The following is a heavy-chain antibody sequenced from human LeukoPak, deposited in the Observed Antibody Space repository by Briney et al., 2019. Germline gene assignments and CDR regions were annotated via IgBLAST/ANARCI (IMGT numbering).Heavy chain of an antibody. J-gene: IGHJ4*02. Sequence: ASVKVSCKASGYTFTTYYMHWVRQAPGHGLEWMGIINPSGGSTRYAQQFQGRITLTRDTSTSAVYMELSSLTSDDTAVYYCARGGMGIQLWSFDYWVRGTLVTVSS. CDR2: INPSGGST. D-gene: IGHD5-18*01. CDR1: GYTFTTYY. CDR3: ARGGMGIQLWSFDY. V-gene: IGHV1-46*01.